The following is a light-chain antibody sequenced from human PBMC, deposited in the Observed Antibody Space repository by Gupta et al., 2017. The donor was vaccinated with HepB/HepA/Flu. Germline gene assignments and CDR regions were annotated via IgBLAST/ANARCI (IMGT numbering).Light chain of an antibody. CDR2: GAS. J-gene: IGKJ1*01. CDR1: QSVSTN. Sequence: EIVMTQSPATLSVSLGERATLSCRASQSVSTNLAWYQQKPGQAPRLLIYGASARATGIPVRFSGSGSGTEFTLTISSLQSEDFAVYYCQQYNDWPLTFGQGTKVEIK. CDR3: QQYNDWPLT. V-gene: IGKV3-15*01.